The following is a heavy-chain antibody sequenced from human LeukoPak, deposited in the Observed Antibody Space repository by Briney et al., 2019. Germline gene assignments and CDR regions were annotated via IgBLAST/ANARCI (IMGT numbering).Heavy chain of an antibody. CDR3: ARGRRYGDHY. J-gene: IGHJ4*02. D-gene: IGHD4-17*01. Sequence: GGSLRLSCAASGFTFSSYWMHWVRQGPGKGLVWVSRINSDGSSTSDADSVKGRFTISRDNAKNSLYLQMNSLRAEDTAVYYCARGRRYGDHYWGQGTLVTVSS. V-gene: IGHV3-74*01. CDR2: INSDGSST. CDR1: GFTFSSYW.